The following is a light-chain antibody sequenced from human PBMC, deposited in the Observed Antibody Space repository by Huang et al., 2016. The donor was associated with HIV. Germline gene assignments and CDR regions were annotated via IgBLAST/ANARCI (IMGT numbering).Light chain of an antibody. J-gene: IGKJ4*01. CDR3: HQYNNWRLS. CDR2: GSS. CDR1: RSVSTN. Sequence: EIVMTQSPSPLSVSPGQRVTLSCRANRSVSTNLAWYQQRHGQAPRLLIYGSSTRAPGIPARFSGSGSGTDFSLTISSLQSEDFALYYCHQYNNWRLSFGGGTRV. V-gene: IGKV3-15*01.